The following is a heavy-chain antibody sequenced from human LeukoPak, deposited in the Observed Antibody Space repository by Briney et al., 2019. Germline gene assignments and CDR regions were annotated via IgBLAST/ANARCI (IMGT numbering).Heavy chain of an antibody. V-gene: IGHV5-51*01. Sequence: GESLKISCKGSGYNFTIYWIGWVRQMPGKGLEWMGIIYPGDSDTRYSPSFQGQVTISADKSISTAYLQWSSLKASDTDMYYCAIFDFLFGEINNWFDPWGQGTLVTVSS. CDR2: IYPGDSDT. CDR1: GYNFTIYW. J-gene: IGHJ5*02. CDR3: AIFDFLFGEINNWFDP. D-gene: IGHD3-16*01.